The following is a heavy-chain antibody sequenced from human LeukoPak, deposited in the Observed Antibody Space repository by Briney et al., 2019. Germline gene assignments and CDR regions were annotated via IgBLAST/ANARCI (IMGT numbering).Heavy chain of an antibody. Sequence: SETLSLTCAVYGGSFSGYYWRWIRQPPGKGLEWIGEINHSGSTNYNPSLKSRVTISVDTSKNQFSLKLSSVTAADTAVYYCARRKDPGYYYYGMDVWGQGTTVTVSS. V-gene: IGHV4-34*01. CDR1: GGSFSGYY. J-gene: IGHJ6*02. CDR3: ARRKDPGYYYYGMDV. CDR2: INHSGST.